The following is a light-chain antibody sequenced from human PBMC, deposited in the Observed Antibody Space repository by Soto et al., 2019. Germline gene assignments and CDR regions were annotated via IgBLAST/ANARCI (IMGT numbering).Light chain of an antibody. CDR3: QKYNNWPPVT. Sequence: EIVMTRSPATLSVSPGERATISSPPIQSVYNNLAWYQQKPRQAPRLLIYGASTRATCIPARFSGSGSGTEFTLTISSLQSEDFAVYYCQKYNNWPPVTFGTGTKVDIK. CDR2: GAS. CDR1: QSVYNN. J-gene: IGKJ3*01. V-gene: IGKV3-15*01.